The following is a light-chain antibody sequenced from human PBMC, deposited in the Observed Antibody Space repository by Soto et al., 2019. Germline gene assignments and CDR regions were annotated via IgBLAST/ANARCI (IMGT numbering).Light chain of an antibody. CDR2: DVS. CDR1: SSDVGGYNY. J-gene: IGLJ2*01. CDR3: SSYTSSSTLVV. V-gene: IGLV2-14*01. Sequence: QSVLTQPASVSGSPGQSITISCTGTSSDVGGYNYVSWYQQHPGKAPKPMIYDVSNRPSGVSNRFSGSKSGNTASLTISGLQDEDEADYYCSSYTSSSTLVVFGGGTKLTVL.